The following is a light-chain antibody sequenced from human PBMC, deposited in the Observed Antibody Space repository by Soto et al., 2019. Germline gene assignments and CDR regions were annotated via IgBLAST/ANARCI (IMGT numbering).Light chain of an antibody. CDR3: QVWDTITDQYI. CDR1: NVGGKS. CDR2: DAR. V-gene: IGLV3-21*02. Sequence: SYELTQPASVSVAPGQTARITCGGDNVGGKSVQWYQQKPGQAPVLVLYDARDRPSWIPERFSGSNSGNTATLIISSVEAGDEADFYCQVWDTITDQYIFGSGTKSPS. J-gene: IGLJ1*01.